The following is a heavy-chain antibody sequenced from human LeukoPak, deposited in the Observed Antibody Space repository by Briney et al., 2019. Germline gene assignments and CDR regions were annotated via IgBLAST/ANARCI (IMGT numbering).Heavy chain of an antibody. V-gene: IGHV3-43*02. CDR2: ISGDGGST. Sequence: GGSLRLSCAASGFTFDDYAMHWVRQAPGKGLEWVSLISGDGGSTYYADSVKGRFTISRDNSKNSLYLQMNSLRTEDTALYYCAKAVYCSSTSCYGALYGMDVWGQGTTVTASS. CDR1: GFTFDDYA. J-gene: IGHJ6*02. CDR3: AKAVYCSSTSCYGALYGMDV. D-gene: IGHD2-2*01.